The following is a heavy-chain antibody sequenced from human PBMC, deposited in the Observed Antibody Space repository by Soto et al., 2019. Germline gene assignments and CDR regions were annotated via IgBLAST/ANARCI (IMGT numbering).Heavy chain of an antibody. CDR1: GYTFTSYG. D-gene: IGHD3-22*01. V-gene: IGHV1-18*04. J-gene: IGHJ4*02. CDR2: ISAYNGNT. Sequence: ASVKVSCKASGYTFTSYGISWVRQAPGQGLEWMGWISAYNGNTNYAQKLQGRVTMTTDTSTSTAYMELRSLRSDDTAAYYCARDLGGYDSSGYPDYWGQGTLVTVSS. CDR3: ARDLGGYDSSGYPDY.